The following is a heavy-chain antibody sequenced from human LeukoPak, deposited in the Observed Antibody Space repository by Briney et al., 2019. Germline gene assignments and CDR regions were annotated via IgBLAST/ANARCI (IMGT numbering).Heavy chain of an antibody. CDR3: ARYRRDYDILTGYTNLFDY. CDR1: GFTFSNYG. Sequence: PGGSLRLSCAASGFTFSNYGMNWVRQAPGKGLEWVSSISSSSSYIYYADSVKGRFTISRDNAKNSLYLQMNSLRAEDTAVHYCARYRRDYDILTGYTNLFDYWGQGTLVTVSS. D-gene: IGHD3-9*01. V-gene: IGHV3-21*01. J-gene: IGHJ4*02. CDR2: ISSSSSYI.